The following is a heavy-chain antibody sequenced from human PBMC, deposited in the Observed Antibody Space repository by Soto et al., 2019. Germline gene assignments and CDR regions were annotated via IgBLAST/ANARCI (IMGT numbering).Heavy chain of an antibody. CDR2: MNPNSGNT. D-gene: IGHD3-9*01. V-gene: IGHV1-8*01. J-gene: IGHJ4*02. CDR1: GYTFTSYD. CDR3: ARGGRPGHINDILTPFDY. Sequence: ASVKVSCKASGYTFTSYDINWVRQATGQGLEWMGWMNPNSGNTGYAQKFQGRATMTRNTSISTAYMELSSLRSEDTAVYYCARGGRPGHINDILTPFDYWGQGTLATVSS.